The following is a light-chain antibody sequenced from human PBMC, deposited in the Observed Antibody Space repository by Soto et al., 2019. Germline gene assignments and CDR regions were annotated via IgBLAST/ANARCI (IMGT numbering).Light chain of an antibody. Sequence: QSVLTQPPSASGTPGLRVTISCSGSSSNIGTNTVNWYQQLPGTAPKLLIYRNNQRPSGVPDRFSGSKSGTSASLAISGLQSEDEADYYCAAWDDSLIYVFGSGTKVTVL. V-gene: IGLV1-44*01. J-gene: IGLJ1*01. CDR2: RNN. CDR3: AAWDDSLIYV. CDR1: SSNIGTNT.